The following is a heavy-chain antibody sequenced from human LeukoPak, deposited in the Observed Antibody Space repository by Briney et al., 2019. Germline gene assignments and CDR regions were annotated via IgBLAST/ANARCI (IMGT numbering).Heavy chain of an antibody. CDR1: GYRFTSYG. Sequence: ASVKVSCKASGYRFTSYGISWVRQAPGQGLEWMGWISAYNGNTKYAQSFQGRVTMTTDTSTSTAYMELRSLRSDDTAVYYCARGPIIDIVIVPAADDYYYMDVWGKGTTVTVSS. D-gene: IGHD2-2*01. J-gene: IGHJ6*03. CDR3: ARGPIIDIVIVPAADDYYYMDV. V-gene: IGHV1-18*01. CDR2: ISAYNGNT.